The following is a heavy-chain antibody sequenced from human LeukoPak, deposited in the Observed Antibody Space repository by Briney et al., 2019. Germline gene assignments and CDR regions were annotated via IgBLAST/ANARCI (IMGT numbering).Heavy chain of an antibody. V-gene: IGHV3-20*04. CDR3: ARDWYYSSSWYPFDY. Sequence: GGSLRLSCAASGFTFDDYGMSWVRQAPGKGLEWVSGINWNGGSTGYADSVKGRFTISRDNAKNSLYLQMNSLRAEDTAVYYCARDWYYSSSWYPFDYWGQGTLVTVSS. D-gene: IGHD6-13*01. CDR2: INWNGGST. CDR1: GFTFDDYG. J-gene: IGHJ4*02.